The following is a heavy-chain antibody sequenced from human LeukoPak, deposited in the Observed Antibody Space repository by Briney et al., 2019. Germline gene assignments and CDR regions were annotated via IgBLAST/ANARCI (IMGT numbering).Heavy chain of an antibody. CDR1: GGSISSSSYY. J-gene: IGHJ4*02. CDR2: IYYSGST. CDR3: ARDPNPGIAVAGDY. Sequence: PSETLSLTCTVSGGSISSSSYYWGWIRQPPGKGLEWIGSIYYSGSTYYNPSLKSRVTISVDTSKNQFSLKLSSVTAADTAVYYCARDPNPGIAVAGDYWGQGTLVTVSS. V-gene: IGHV4-39*07. D-gene: IGHD6-19*01.